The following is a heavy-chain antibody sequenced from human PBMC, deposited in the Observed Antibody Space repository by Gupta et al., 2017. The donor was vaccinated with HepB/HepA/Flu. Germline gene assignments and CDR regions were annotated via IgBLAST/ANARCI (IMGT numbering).Heavy chain of an antibody. CDR1: GFTFSPAW. CDR3: TADLPSSIRSSLDS. J-gene: IGHJ5*01. V-gene: IGHV3-15*01. Sequence: EVQLVESGGGLVNPGGSFGLSCAASGFTFSPAWLNWVRQAPGKGLEWVGRIKNGGTTDYAAPVKGRFTISRDDSKNTVYLQMTSLKTEDTAVYYCTADLPSSIRSSLDSWGQGTLVTVSS. CDR2: IKNGGTT. D-gene: IGHD3-3*02.